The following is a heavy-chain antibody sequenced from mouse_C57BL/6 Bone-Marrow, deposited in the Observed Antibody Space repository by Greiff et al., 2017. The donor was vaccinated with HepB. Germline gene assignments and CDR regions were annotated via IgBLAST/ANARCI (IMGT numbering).Heavy chain of an antibody. V-gene: IGHV1-69*01. CDR2: IDPSDSYT. Sequence: QVQLQQPGAELVMPGASVKLSCKASGYTFTSYWMHWVKQRPGQGLEWIGEIDPSDSYTNYNQKFKGKSTFTVDKSSSTAYMQLSSLTSEDSAVYYCARNYGSPYYFDYWGQGTTLTVSS. D-gene: IGHD1-1*01. CDR1: GYTFTSYW. J-gene: IGHJ2*01. CDR3: ARNYGSPYYFDY.